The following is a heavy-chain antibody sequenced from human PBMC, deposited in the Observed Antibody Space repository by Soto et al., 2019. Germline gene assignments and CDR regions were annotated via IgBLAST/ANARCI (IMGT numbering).Heavy chain of an antibody. V-gene: IGHV3-30-3*01. CDR3: ARENGLRAARRGYYFYGLDV. CDR1: GFTFSRHT. Sequence: PGGSLRLSCAASGFTFSRHTIHWVRQAPGKGLDWVAIISYDGTNEDFADSVKGRFTISKDNSRNTLYLQMGSLREGDTGVYYCARENGLRAARRGYYFYGLDVWGQGTTVTVSS. J-gene: IGHJ6*02. CDR2: ISYDGTNE. D-gene: IGHD3-16*01.